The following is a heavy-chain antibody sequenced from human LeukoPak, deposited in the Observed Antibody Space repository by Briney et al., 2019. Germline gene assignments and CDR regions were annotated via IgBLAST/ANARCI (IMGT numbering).Heavy chain of an antibody. Sequence: GGSLRLSCAASGFTFNSFGMSWVRQAPGRGLEWVANIKQDGSEKYYVDSVKGRFTISRDNAKNSLYLQMNSLRAEDTAVYFCARLGGRRAAAGYWGQGTLVTVSS. CDR1: GFTFNSFG. D-gene: IGHD6-13*01. V-gene: IGHV3-7*01. CDR3: ARLGGRRAAAGY. J-gene: IGHJ4*02. CDR2: IKQDGSEK.